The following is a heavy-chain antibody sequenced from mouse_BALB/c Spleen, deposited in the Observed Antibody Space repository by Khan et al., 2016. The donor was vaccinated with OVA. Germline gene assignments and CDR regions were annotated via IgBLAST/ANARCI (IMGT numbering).Heavy chain of an antibody. CDR1: GYTFTNFW. D-gene: IGHD1-1*01. Sequence: QIQLVQSGAEPAKPGASVKMSCKASGYTFTNFWMHWVKQRPGQGLEWIGYINPTTGYTEYNQKFKDKATMTADKSSSTAYMQLSSLTSEDSAVYYCVKHGSTSDWFDYWGQGTMVTVSA. CDR2: INPTTGYT. J-gene: IGHJ3*01. CDR3: VKHGSTSDWFDY. V-gene: IGHV1-7*01.